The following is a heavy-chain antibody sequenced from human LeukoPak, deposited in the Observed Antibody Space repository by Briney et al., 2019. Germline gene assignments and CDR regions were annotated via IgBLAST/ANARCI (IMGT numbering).Heavy chain of an antibody. CDR1: GGSITSTSYH. Sequence: SETLSLTCTVSGGSITSTSYHWGWIRQPPGKGLEWIGTIYSYSGITYYNPSLKSRVTIAVDTSKSQFSLRLSSVTAADTAVYYCAREPRGGGYSFDYWGQGTLVTVSS. J-gene: IGHJ4*02. D-gene: IGHD5-12*01. V-gene: IGHV4-39*07. CDR2: IYSYSGIT. CDR3: AREPRGGGYSFDY.